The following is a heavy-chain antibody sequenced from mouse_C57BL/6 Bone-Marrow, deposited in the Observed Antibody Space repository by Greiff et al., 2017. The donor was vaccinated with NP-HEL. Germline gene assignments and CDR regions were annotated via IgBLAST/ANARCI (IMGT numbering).Heavy chain of an antibody. CDR2: ISYDGSN. CDR1: GYSITSGYY. Sequence: DVKLQESGPGLVKPSQSLSLTCSVTGYSITSGYYWNWIRQFPGNKLEWMGYISYDGSNNYNPSLKNRISITRDTSKNQFFLKLNSVTTEDTATYYCAREGPTVVDYWGQGTTLTVSS. V-gene: IGHV3-6*01. D-gene: IGHD1-1*01. CDR3: AREGPTVVDY. J-gene: IGHJ2*01.